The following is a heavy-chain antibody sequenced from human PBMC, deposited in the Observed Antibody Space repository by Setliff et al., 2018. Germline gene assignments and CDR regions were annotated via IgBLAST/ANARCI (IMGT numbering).Heavy chain of an antibody. CDR2: INPKSGVT. CDR1: GYSFSDFY. Sequence: ASVKVSCKASGYSFSDFYMHWVRQVPGRGPEWMGSINPKSGVTRYVQKFQGRVTITRDTSISTAYMELSSLRSDDTAVYYCARDGISWLNWLDPWSQGTPVTVSS. J-gene: IGHJ5*02. CDR3: ARDGISWLNWLDP. V-gene: IGHV1-2*02. D-gene: IGHD6-13*01.